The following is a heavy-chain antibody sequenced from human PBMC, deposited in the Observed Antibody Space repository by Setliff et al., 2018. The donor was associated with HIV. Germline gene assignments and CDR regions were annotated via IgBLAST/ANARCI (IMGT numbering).Heavy chain of an antibody. CDR1: GFTFSSYW. CDR3: ARISVASRYNSDMDV. J-gene: IGHJ6*03. D-gene: IGHD5-12*01. CDR2: INSEGSST. V-gene: IGHV3-74*01. Sequence: GGSLRLSCAASGFTFSSYWMHWVRQAPGKGLVWVSRINSEGSSTSYADSVKGRFTISRDNAKNTLYLQMNSLRAEDTAVYYCARISVASRYNSDMDVWGKGTTVTVSS.